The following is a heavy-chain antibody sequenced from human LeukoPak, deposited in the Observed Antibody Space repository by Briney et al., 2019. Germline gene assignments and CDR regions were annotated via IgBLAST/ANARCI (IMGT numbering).Heavy chain of an antibody. V-gene: IGHV4-59*01. CDR2: IYYSGST. CDR1: GGSISSYY. J-gene: IGHJ6*04. D-gene: IGHD2-21*02. Sequence: SETLSLTCTVSGGSISSYYWSWIRQPPGKGLEWIGCIYYSGSTNYNPSLKSRVTISVDTSKNQFSLKLSSVTAADTAVYYCARGKGVVTATNYYYYGMDVWGKGTTVTVSS. CDR3: ARGKGVVTATNYYYYGMDV.